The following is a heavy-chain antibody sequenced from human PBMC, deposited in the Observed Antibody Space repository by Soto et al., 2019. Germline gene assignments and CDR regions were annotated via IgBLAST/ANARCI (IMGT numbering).Heavy chain of an antibody. Sequence: QVQLVQSGAEEKKPGASVKVSCQASGYTFTAYAIHWVRQAPGQRLEWMGWINAGNGNTRYLQKFLTRITITRDASASTAYMGLSSLTFADPAVYYCARSAISPFGGLIGPFDYWGQGNLVAVSS. CDR3: ARSAISPFGGLIGPFDY. V-gene: IGHV1-3*05. J-gene: IGHJ4*02. CDR1: GYTFTAYA. D-gene: IGHD3-16*02. CDR2: INAGNGNT.